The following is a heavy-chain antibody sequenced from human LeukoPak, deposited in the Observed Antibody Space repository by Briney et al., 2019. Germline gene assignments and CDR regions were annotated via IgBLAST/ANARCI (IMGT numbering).Heavy chain of an antibody. D-gene: IGHD4-17*01. CDR3: ARAPQPTSYGDYGKRYFDL. V-gene: IGHV4-61*01. CDR1: GGSVSDGYYY. Sequence: SETLSLTCTVSGGSVSDGYYYWNWIRQPPGKGLEWIGYIFHSGSINNNPSLKSRVTISVDTSKNQFSLKLTSVTAADTAVYYCARAPQPTSYGDYGKRYFDLWGRGTLVTVSS. J-gene: IGHJ2*01. CDR2: IFHSGSI.